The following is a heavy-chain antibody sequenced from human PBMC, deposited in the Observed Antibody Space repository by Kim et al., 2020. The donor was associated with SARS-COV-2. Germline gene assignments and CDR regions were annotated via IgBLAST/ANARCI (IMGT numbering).Heavy chain of an antibody. Sequence: GGSLRLSCAASGFIFGDFHMNWVRQTPGKGLEWIAHIKFSADSAYYADSVKGRFTISRDNAKNSLYLHMNSLRVEDTGVYYCAKGGYYYVNSWGQGSLVTVSS. V-gene: IGHV3-11*01. CDR2: IKFSADSA. J-gene: IGHJ4*02. CDR3: AKGGYYYVNS. D-gene: IGHD3-10*02. CDR1: GFIFGDFH.